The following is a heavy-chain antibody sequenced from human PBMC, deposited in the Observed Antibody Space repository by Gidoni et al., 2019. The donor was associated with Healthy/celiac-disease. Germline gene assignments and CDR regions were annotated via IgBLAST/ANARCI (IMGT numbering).Heavy chain of an antibody. CDR3: ARDPPDALYYFDY. J-gene: IGHJ4*02. CDR1: GFTFSSYG. Sequence: QVQLVESGGGVAQPGRSLRLSCAAYGFTFSSYGMHWVRQATGKGLEWVAVICYDGSNKYYADSVKGRFTISRDNSKNTLYLQMNSLRAEDTAVYYCARDPPDALYYFDYWGQGTLVTVSS. CDR2: ICYDGSNK. V-gene: IGHV3-33*01.